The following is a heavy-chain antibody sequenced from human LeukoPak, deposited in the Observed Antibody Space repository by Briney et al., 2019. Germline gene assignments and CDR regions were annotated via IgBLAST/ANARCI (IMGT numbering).Heavy chain of an antibody. CDR3: TLLQWLPNGFDV. Sequence: SVKVSCKASGATFSSYAISWVRQAPGQGLEWMGAMIPALRTPNYAQKFRDRITITADESATTAYLEMRSLTSEDSALYYCTLLQWLPNGFDVWGRGTVVTVAP. CDR2: MIPALRTP. D-gene: IGHD6-19*01. J-gene: IGHJ3*01. CDR1: GATFSSYA. V-gene: IGHV1-69*13.